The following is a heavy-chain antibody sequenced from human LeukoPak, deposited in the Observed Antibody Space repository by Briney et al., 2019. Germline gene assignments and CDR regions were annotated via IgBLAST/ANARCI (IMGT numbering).Heavy chain of an antibody. D-gene: IGHD5-12*01. CDR2: TRNKANSYTT. CDR3: ARVRGYSGYDLIDY. V-gene: IGHV3-72*01. J-gene: IGHJ4*02. Sequence: GGSLRLSCAASGFTFSDHYMDWVRQAPGKGLEWVGRTRNKANSYTTEYAASVKGRFTISRDDSKNSLYLQMNSLKTEDTAVYYCARVRGYSGYDLIDYWGQGTLVTVSS. CDR1: GFTFSDHY.